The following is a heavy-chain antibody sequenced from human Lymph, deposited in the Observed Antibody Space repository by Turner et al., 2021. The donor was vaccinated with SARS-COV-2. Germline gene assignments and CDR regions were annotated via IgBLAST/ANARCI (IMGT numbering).Heavy chain of an antibody. V-gene: IGHV3-43*02. CDR3: AKDPGYCSGGSCYSRTYFDY. Sequence: EVLLVESGGGVVQPGGSLRLSCAASGFTFFDYALHWVRQAPGKGLEWVSLISGDGGSTYSEDSVKGRFTNCRDNSKNSLYLQMNSLRTEDTALYYCAKDPGYCSGGSCYSRTYFDYWGQGTLVTVSS. J-gene: IGHJ4*02. D-gene: IGHD2-15*01. CDR2: ISGDGGST. CDR1: GFTFFDYA.